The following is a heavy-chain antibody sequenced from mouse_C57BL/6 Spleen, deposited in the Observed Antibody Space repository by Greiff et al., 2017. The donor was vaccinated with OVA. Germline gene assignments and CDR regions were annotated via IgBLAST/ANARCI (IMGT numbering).Heavy chain of an antibody. J-gene: IGHJ1*03. CDR3: ARHGSTFYWYFDV. D-gene: IGHD2-1*01. CDR1: GFTFSSYG. Sequence: VMLVESGGDLVKPGGSLKLSCAASGFTFSSYGMSWVRQTPDKRLEWVATISSGGSYTYYPDSVKGRFTISRDNAKNTLYLQMSSLKSEDTAMYYCARHGSTFYWYFDVWGTGTTVTVSS. CDR2: ISSGGSYT. V-gene: IGHV5-6*02.